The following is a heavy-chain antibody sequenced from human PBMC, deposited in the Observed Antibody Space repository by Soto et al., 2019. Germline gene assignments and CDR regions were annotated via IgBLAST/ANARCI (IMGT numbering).Heavy chain of an antibody. CDR1: GVTVWSYS. CDR3: ARDDYSPMDV. V-gene: IGHV3-21*01. J-gene: IGHJ6*02. D-gene: IGHD4-4*01. CDR2: ISSSSSYI. Sequence: VSLRLSCAASGVTVWSYSMTWVRQAPGKGLEWVSSISSSSSYIYYADSVKGRFTISRDNAKNSLYLQMNSLRAEDTAVYYCARDDYSPMDVWGQGPTGTL.